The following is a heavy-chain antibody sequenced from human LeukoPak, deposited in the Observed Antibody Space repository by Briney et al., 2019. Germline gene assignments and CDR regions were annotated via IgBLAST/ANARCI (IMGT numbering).Heavy chain of an antibody. V-gene: IGHV3-30*02. J-gene: IGHJ5*02. CDR2: IRHDESNK. D-gene: IGHD4-17*01. CDR3: AKFSYGDYVA. Sequence: PGGSLRLSCATSGFVFSKNGMHWVRQAPGKGLEWVAFIRHDESNKYYADSVKGRFTISRDNSKNTLPLQMNSLRPDDTAVYYCAKFSYGDYVAWGQGTLVIVSS. CDR1: GFVFSKNG.